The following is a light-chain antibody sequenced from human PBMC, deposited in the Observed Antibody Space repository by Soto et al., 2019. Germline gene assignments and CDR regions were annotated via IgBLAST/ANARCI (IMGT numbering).Light chain of an antibody. J-gene: IGKJ1*01. CDR3: QQYSRSAVT. CDR1: QSASTF. V-gene: IGKV1-5*01. Sequence: EIQMTQSPSTLSASVGDRVTITCRASQSASTFLAWYQQKPGQAPKLLIYDASTLPSGVPARFSASGSGTEFALTISGLQPDDFAVYYCQQYSRSAVTFGQGTKVDIK. CDR2: DAS.